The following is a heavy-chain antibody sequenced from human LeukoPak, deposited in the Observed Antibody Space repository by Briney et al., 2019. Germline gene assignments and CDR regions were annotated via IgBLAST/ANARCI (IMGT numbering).Heavy chain of an antibody. V-gene: IGHV3-23*01. CDR3: AKGEGVVVTPPVDY. J-gene: IGHJ4*02. Sequence: QPGGSLRLSCAASGFTFSSYAMSWVRQAPGKGREWFSAISGSGGSTYYADSVKGRFTISRDNSKNTLYLQMNSLRAEDTAVYYCAKGEGVVVTPPVDYWGQGTLVTVSS. CDR2: ISGSGGST. CDR1: GFTFSSYA. D-gene: IGHD3-22*01.